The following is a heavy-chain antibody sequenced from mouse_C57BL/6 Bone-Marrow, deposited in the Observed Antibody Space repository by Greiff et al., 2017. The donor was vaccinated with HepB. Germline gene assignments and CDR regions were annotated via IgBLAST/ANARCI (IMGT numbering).Heavy chain of an antibody. CDR1: GYTFTSYG. J-gene: IGHJ4*01. CDR3: AIKEYSNYPT. V-gene: IGHV1-81*01. D-gene: IGHD2-5*01. Sequence: QVQLQQSGAELARPGASVKLSCKASGYTFTSYGISWVKQRTGQGLEWIGEIYPRSGNTYYNEKFKGKATLTADKSSSTAYMELRSLTSEDSAVYFCAIKEYSNYPTWGQGTSVTVSS. CDR2: IYPRSGNT.